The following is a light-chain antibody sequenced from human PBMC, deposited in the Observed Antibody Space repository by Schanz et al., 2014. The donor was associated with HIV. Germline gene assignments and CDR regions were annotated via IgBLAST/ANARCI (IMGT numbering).Light chain of an antibody. CDR1: SSDVGGYNY. V-gene: IGLV2-14*01. CDR2: EVS. Sequence: QSALTQPPSASGSPGQSVTISCTGTSSDVGGYNYVSWYQQHPGKAPKLMIYEVSKRPSGVSNRFSGSKSGNTASLTISGLQAEDEAEYYCTSYTSTNTWVFGGGIKLTVL. J-gene: IGLJ3*02. CDR3: TSYTSTNTWV.